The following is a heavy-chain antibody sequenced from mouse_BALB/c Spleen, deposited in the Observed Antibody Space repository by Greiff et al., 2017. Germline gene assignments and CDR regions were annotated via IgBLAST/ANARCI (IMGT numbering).Heavy chain of an antibody. CDR3: ARDGGLRFAY. J-gene: IGHJ3*01. Sequence: VQLQESGPGLVAPSQSLSITCTVSGFSLTSFGVHWVRQPPGKGLEWLGVIWAGGSTNYNSALMSRLSISKDNSKSQVFLKMNSLQTDDTAMYYCARDGGLRFAYWGQGTLVTVSA. D-gene: IGHD3-1*01. CDR1: GFSLTSFG. CDR2: IWAGGST. V-gene: IGHV2-9*02.